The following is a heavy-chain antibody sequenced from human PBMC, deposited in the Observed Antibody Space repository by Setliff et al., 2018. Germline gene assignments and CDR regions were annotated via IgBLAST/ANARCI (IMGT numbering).Heavy chain of an antibody. CDR2: IYYSGSTS. V-gene: IGHV4-31*03. D-gene: IGHD6-19*01. Sequence: SETLSLTCTVSGGSISSGGYYWSWIRQHLGKGLEWIGYIYYSGSTSYYNPSLKSRVTISVDTSKNQFSLKLSSVTAADTAVYYCARGRAGHSGHWGQGTLVTVSS. CDR3: ARGRAGHSGH. J-gene: IGHJ4*02. CDR1: GGSISSGGYY.